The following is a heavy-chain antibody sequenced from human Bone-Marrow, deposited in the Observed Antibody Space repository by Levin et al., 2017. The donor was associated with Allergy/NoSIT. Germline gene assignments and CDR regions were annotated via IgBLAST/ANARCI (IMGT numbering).Heavy chain of an antibody. CDR2: IQSKTDGGTT. CDR1: GFSFSNAW. J-gene: IGHJ4*02. Sequence: GGSLRLSCAASGFSFSNAWMSWVRQAPGKGLEWVGRIQSKTDGGTTNYAAPVKGRFTISRDDSENTLFLQMNSLNTEDTAVYFCTTDYGGSPYDWGQGTPVTVSS. D-gene: IGHD4-23*01. CDR3: TTDYGGSPYD. V-gene: IGHV3-15*01.